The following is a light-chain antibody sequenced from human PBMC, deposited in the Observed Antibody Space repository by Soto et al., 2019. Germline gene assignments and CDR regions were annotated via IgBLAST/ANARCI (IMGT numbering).Light chain of an antibody. CDR1: QSVSSSY. V-gene: IGKV3-20*01. CDR2: GAS. Sequence: ESVLTQSPGTLSLSPGDTAPLSCRASQSVSSSYLAWYQQKPGQAPRLLIYGASSRATGIPDRFSGSGSGTDFTLTVSRLEPEDFAVYYCQQFGSSSWTFGQGTKVEIK. CDR3: QQFGSSSWT. J-gene: IGKJ1*01.